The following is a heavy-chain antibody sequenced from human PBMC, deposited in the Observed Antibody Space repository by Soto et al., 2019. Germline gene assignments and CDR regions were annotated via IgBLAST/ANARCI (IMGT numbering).Heavy chain of an antibody. Sequence: PSETLSLTCTVSGYSISSGYYWAWIRQPPGKGLEWIGSIYHSGSTYYSPSLKSRVTISVDRSKNQFSLKLSPVTAADTAVYFCARVRYSDNWHGLIDYWGQVTLVTVSS. CDR3: ARVRYSDNWHGLIDY. CDR2: IYHSGST. V-gene: IGHV4-38-2*02. D-gene: IGHD4-4*01. J-gene: IGHJ4*02. CDR1: GYSISSGYY.